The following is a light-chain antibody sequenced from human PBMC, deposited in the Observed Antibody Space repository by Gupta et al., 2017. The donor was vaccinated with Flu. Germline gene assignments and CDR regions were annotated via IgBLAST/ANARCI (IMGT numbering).Light chain of an antibody. CDR2: DDN. Sequence: QSALTQPASVSGSPGQSITISCTGTSSDVGRYNYVAWYQQHPGKAPKLLIYDDNNRPSGVSNRFSGSKSGNTASLTISGLQAEDEADYYCSSYTSSNTYIFGSVTKVTVL. CDR1: SSDVGRYNY. CDR3: SSYTSSNTYI. V-gene: IGLV2-14*03. J-gene: IGLJ1*01.